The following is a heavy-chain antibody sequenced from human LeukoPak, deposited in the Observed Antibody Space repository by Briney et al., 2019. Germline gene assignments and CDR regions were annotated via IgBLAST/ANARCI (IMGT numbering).Heavy chain of an antibody. CDR2: ISSSSSYI. CDR1: GFTFSSYS. V-gene: IGHV3-21*01. Sequence: GSLRLSCAASGFTFSSYSMNWVRQAPGKGLEWVSSISSSSSYIYYADSVKGRFTISRDNAKHSLYLQMNSLRAEDTAVYYCASAGVGFSLDPWGQGTLVTVSS. D-gene: IGHD2-8*01. J-gene: IGHJ5*02. CDR3: ASAGVGFSLDP.